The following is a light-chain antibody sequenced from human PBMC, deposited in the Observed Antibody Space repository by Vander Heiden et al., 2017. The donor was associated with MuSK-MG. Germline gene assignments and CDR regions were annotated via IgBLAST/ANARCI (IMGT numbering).Light chain of an antibody. CDR1: QTINNY. J-gene: IGKJ4*01. Sequence: DIQMTQSPPSLSASVGDRVTLSCRSSQTINNYVNWYQVKPREAPKLLIYTASNLHSGVPSRFSGSGSGTDFTLTISSLQPEDFATYYCQQADSTPYTFGGGTKVAIK. V-gene: IGKV1-39*01. CDR3: QQADSTPYT. CDR2: TAS.